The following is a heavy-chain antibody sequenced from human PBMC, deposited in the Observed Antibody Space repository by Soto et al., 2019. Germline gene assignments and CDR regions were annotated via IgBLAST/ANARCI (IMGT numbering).Heavy chain of an antibody. CDR1: GFTFDDYA. D-gene: IGHD6-6*01. V-gene: IGHV3-9*01. Sequence: QAGGSLRLSCAASGFTFDDYAMHWVRQAPGKGLEWVSGISWNSGSIGYADSVKGRFTISRDNAKNSLYLQMNSLRAEDTALYYCAKDKHSSSSPAFDYWGQGTLVTVSS. J-gene: IGHJ4*02. CDR2: ISWNSGSI. CDR3: AKDKHSSSSPAFDY.